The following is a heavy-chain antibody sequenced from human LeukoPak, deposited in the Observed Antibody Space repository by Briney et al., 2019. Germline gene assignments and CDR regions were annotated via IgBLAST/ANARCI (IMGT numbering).Heavy chain of an antibody. CDR2: IYYSGNT. D-gene: IGHD3-3*01. J-gene: IGHJ4*02. Sequence: PSETLSLTCIVSGDSISRNYWSWIRQPPGKGLEWIGYIYYSGNTNYNPSLESRVTISVDTSKNQFSLKLSSVTATDTAVYYCARHSLEAFDYWGQGNLVTVSS. CDR1: GDSISRNY. V-gene: IGHV4-59*08. CDR3: ARHSLEAFDY.